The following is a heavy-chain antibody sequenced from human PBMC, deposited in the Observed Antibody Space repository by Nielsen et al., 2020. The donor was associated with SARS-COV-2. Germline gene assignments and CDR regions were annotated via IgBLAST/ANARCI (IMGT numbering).Heavy chain of an antibody. D-gene: IGHD2-8*02. Sequence: LKISCAASGFTFNSFGMHWVRQAPGKGLEWVAVISYDASKEYYSDSVKGRFTISRDNSKNTLYLQMNSLRPDDAAVYYCAKGRYISYTTGFDPWGQGTLVTVSS. CDR1: GFTFNSFG. CDR3: AKGRYISYTTGFDP. CDR2: ISYDASKE. V-gene: IGHV3-30*18. J-gene: IGHJ5*02.